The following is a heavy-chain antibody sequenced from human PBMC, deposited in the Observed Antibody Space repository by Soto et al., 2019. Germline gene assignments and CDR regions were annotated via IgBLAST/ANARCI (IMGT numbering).Heavy chain of an antibody. CDR3: ARHMVAPSFPYYYYMDV. D-gene: IGHD2-15*01. CDR1: GYSFTSYW. J-gene: IGHJ6*03. V-gene: IGHV5-51*01. Sequence: GESLKISCKGSGYSFTSYWIGWVRQMPGKGLEWMGIIYPGDSDTRYSPSFQGQVTISADKSISTAYLQWSSLKASDTAMYYCARHMVAPSFPYYYYMDVWGQGTTVTVSS. CDR2: IYPGDSDT.